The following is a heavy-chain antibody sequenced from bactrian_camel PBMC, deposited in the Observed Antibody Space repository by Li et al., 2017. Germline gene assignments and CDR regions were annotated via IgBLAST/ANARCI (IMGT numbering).Heavy chain of an antibody. Sequence: VQLVESGGGSVQAGGSLRLSCTTSGMPASSKCMGWFRQAPGKEREAVATLYTTGGVTSYVDSVKGRFAIAQDNAKNTLYLHMNSLKTEDTDMYFCAADSGESSARVWSPYSGPTSSSDQRNMSTGAGGPRSPSP. CDR2: LYTTGGVT. CDR1: GMPASSKC. V-gene: IGHV3S54*01. D-gene: IGHD2*01. J-gene: IGHJ4*01. CDR3: AADSGESSARVWSPYSGPTSSSDQRNMST.